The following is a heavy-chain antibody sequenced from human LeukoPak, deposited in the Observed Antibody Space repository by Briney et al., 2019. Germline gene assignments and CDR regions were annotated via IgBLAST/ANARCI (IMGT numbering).Heavy chain of an antibody. CDR1: GFTFSTYA. CDR2: ISGSGDTT. D-gene: IGHD2-15*01. J-gene: IGHJ4*02. CDR3: AKGTCSDGRCSFDY. Sequence: GGSLRLSCAPSGFTFSTYAMTWVRQAPGKGLEWVSGISGSGDTTYYADSVKGRFTISRDNSKNTLYLQMNSLRADDTAVYYCAKGTCSDGRCSFDYWGQGTLVTVSS. V-gene: IGHV3-23*01.